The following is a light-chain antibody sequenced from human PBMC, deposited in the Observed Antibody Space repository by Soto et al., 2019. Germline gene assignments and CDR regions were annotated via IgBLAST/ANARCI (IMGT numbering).Light chain of an antibody. CDR1: QSISTW. CDR2: KAS. CDR3: QQYNTYPLT. J-gene: IGKJ4*01. V-gene: IGKV1-5*03. Sequence: DIQMTQSPSTLSASVGDRVTITCRASQSISTWLAWYQQKAGKAPKLLIYKASSLEGGVPSRFSGSGSGTEFNITISSLQPDDSATYYCQQYNTYPLTFGGGTKVDIK.